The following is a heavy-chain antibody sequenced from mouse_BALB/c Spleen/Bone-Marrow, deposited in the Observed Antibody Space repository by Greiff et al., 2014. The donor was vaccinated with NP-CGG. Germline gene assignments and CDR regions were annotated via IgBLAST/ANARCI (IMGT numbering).Heavy chain of an antibody. CDR3: ARITTATGAMDY. J-gene: IGHJ4*01. CDR2: IWADGST. V-gene: IGHV2-9*02. Sequence: QVHLKESGPGLVAPSQSLSINCTVSGFSLTSYGVHWVRQPPGKGLEWLGVIWADGSTNYNSALMSRLSISKDNSKSQVFLKMNSLQTDDTAMYYCARITTATGAMDYWGQGTSVTVSS. D-gene: IGHD1-2*01. CDR1: GFSLTSYG.